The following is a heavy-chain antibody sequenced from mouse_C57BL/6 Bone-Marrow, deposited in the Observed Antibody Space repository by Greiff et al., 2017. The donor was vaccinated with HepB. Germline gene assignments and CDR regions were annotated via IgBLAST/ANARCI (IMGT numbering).Heavy chain of an antibody. D-gene: IGHD2-4*01. V-gene: IGHV3-6*01. Sequence: DVKLQESGPGLVKPSQSLSLTCSVTGYSITSGYYWNWIRQFPGNKLEWMGYISYDGSNNYNPSLKNRISLTRDTSKNQFFLKLNSVTTEDTATYYCARVQLRRSFAYWGQGTLVTVSA. CDR3: ARVQLRRSFAY. J-gene: IGHJ3*01. CDR2: ISYDGSN. CDR1: GYSITSGYY.